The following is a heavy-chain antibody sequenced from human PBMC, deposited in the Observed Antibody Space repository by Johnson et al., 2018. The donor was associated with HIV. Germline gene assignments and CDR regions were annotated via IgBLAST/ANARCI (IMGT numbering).Heavy chain of an antibody. D-gene: IGHD6-19*01. CDR1: GFTVSSNY. V-gene: IGHV3-66*01. CDR3: ARSGWYLSYAFDI. CDR2: IYSGGST. J-gene: IGHJ3*02. Sequence: EVQLVESGGGLVQPGGSLRLSCAASGFTVSSNYMSWVRQAPGKGLEWVSVIYSGGSTYYADSVKGRFTISRDHSKNTLYLQMNSLRAEDTAVYYCARSGWYLSYAFDIWCQGTMVTVSS.